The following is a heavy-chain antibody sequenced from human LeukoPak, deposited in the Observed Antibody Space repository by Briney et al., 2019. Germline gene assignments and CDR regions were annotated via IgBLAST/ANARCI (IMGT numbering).Heavy chain of an antibody. CDR1: GGSISSYY. D-gene: IGHD3-3*02. J-gene: IGHJ4*02. CDR3: ARLRRSRLAEFDY. Sequence: SETLSLTCTVSGGSISSYYWSWSRHPPGKGLEWIGSISHSGSTYYNPSLKSRVTISVDTSKNQFSLKLSSLTAADTAVYYCARLRRSRLAEFDYWGQGTLVTVSS. V-gene: IGHV4-59*08. CDR2: ISHSGST.